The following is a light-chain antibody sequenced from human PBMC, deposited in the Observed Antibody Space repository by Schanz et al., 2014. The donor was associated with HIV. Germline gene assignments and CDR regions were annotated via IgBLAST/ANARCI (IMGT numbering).Light chain of an antibody. Sequence: EIVLTQSPAILSVSPGEGATLSCRASQSISTKSAWYQQKPGQAPRLVIYGASARATGIPARFSGSGSGTEFTLTISSLQSEDFAVYYCQQRNNWPPGFGGGTRVEFK. CDR2: GAS. CDR3: QQRNNWPPG. J-gene: IGKJ4*01. V-gene: IGKV3-15*01. CDR1: QSISTK.